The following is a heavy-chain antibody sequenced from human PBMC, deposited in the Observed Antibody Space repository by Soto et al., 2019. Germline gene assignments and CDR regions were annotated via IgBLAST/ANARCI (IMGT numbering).Heavy chain of an antibody. CDR2: INPSRGLT. CDR3: ARDGVPIAGRSGYFDY. D-gene: IGHD6-19*01. J-gene: IGHJ4*02. V-gene: IGHV1-46*02. CDR1: GYNFHKYY. Sequence: VSVQVSCKASGYNFHKYYIHWLRQTPRQGPEWIGVINPSRGLTTYSQRFQGRVSMTRDTSTTTVYMELSSLRSEDTAIYYCARDGVPIAGRSGYFDYWGPGTEVTVSS.